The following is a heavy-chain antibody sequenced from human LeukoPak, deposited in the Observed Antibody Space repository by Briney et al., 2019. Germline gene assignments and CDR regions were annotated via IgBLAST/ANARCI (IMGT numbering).Heavy chain of an antibody. CDR1: GFTFSSYS. Sequence: KPGRSLRLSCAASGFTFSSYSMNWVRQAPGKGLEWVSSISSSYSYIYYADSVKGRFTISRDNAKNSLYLQMNSLRAEDTAVYYCARDRIIYGDYGDAFDIWGQGTMVTVSS. V-gene: IGHV3-21*06. CDR3: ARDRIIYGDYGDAFDI. D-gene: IGHD4-17*01. J-gene: IGHJ3*02. CDR2: ISSSYSYI.